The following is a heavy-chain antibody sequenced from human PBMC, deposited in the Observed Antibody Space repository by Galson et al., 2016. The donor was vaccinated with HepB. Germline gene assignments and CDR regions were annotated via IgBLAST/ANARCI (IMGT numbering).Heavy chain of an antibody. CDR2: IRTAGHT. V-gene: IGHV3-13*01. J-gene: IGHJ5*02. CDR1: GFPFSSYD. Sequence: SLRLSCAASGFPFSSYDMHWVRQSTGKGLERDSGIRTAGHTFYAGSVTGRFTISRENADHSMYPQMNCLRVGDTAVYYCARGGLGYCTGGGCTPFDPWGQGTLVTVSS. CDR3: ARGGLGYCTGGGCTPFDP. D-gene: IGHD2-8*02.